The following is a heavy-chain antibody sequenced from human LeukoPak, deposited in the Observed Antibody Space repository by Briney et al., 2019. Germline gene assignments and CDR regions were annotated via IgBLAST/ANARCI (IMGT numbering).Heavy chain of an antibody. V-gene: IGHV1-46*01. CDR1: GYTFTSYY. CDR3: ARDHGLGIAAAATPYYYGMDV. J-gene: IGHJ6*02. D-gene: IGHD6-13*01. CDR2: INPSGGST. Sequence: ASVKVSCKASGYTFTSYYMHWVRQAPGQGLEWMGIINPSGGSTSYAQKFQGRVTMTRDTSTSTVYMELSSLRSDDTAVYYCARDHGLGIAAAATPYYYGMDVWGQGTTVTVSS.